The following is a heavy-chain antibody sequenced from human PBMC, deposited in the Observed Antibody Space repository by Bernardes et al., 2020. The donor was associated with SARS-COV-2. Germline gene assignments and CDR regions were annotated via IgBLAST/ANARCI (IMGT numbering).Heavy chain of an antibody. J-gene: IGHJ6*02. CDR1: GGSISSSNYY. Sequence: SETLSLTCTVSGGSISSSNYYWGWIRQPPGKGLEWIGSIYSSGNSYYNPSLKSRVTISVDTSKNQFSLKLSSVTAADTAVYYCARQDIGAIFGVVITPAGMDVWGQGTTVTVSS. V-gene: IGHV4-39*01. D-gene: IGHD3-3*01. CDR2: IYSSGNS. CDR3: ARQDIGAIFGVVITPAGMDV.